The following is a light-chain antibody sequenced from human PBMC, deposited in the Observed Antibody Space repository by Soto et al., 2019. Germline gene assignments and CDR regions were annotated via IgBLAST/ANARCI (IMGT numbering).Light chain of an antibody. CDR2: VAS. V-gene: IGKV1-39*01. CDR3: QQSYSTPIT. Sequence: IHMTQSPPSLSASVGAIVTITYRASPTISSYLNWYQQKPGKAPKLLIYVASSLQGGVTSRFSGSGSGTDFTLTIGSLQPDDFATYYCQQSYSTPITVGQGTRLEIK. CDR1: PTISSY. J-gene: IGKJ5*01.